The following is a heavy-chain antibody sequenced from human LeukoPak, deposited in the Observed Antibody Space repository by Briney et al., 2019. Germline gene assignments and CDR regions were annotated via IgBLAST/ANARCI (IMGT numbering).Heavy chain of an antibody. CDR1: GFTFSSYA. V-gene: IGHV3-23*01. Sequence: GGSLRLSCAASGFTFSSYAMSWVRQAPGKGLKWVSAISGSGGSTYYADSVKGRFTISRDNSKNTLYLQMNSLRAEDTAVYYCAKSGGGDYKGNAFDIWGQGTMVTVSS. CDR2: ISGSGGST. CDR3: AKSGGGDYKGNAFDI. J-gene: IGHJ3*02. D-gene: IGHD2-21*02.